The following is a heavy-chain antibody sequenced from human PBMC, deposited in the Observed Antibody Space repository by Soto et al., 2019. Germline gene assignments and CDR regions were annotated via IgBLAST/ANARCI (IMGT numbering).Heavy chain of an antibody. CDR1: GGTFSSYA. CDR3: EREKDPLASSKGKWFDP. Sequence: PGPQVKVSCKASGGTFSSYAISWVRQAPGQGLEWMGGIIPIFGTANYAQKFQGRVTITADKSTSTAYMELSSLRSEDTAVYYCEREKDPLASSKGKWFDPSGQGTLVAVSP. D-gene: IGHD2-15*01. CDR2: IIPIFGTA. J-gene: IGHJ5*02. V-gene: IGHV1-69*06.